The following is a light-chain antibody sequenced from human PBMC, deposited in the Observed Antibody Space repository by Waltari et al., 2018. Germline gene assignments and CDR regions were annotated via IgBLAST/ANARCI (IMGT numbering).Light chain of an antibody. CDR1: TFGSDS. Sequence: SYALTQPPSVSVAPGQTARIPCGATTFGSDSVHRYQQKPGHAPVLVVYGDFARPSGNPGRLSGAKLANAATLAISGVEAGDEADYCCPVGDTGKDEKVFGGGTKLTVL. CDR3: PVGDTGKDEKV. CDR2: GDF. J-gene: IGLJ2*01. V-gene: IGLV3-21*02.